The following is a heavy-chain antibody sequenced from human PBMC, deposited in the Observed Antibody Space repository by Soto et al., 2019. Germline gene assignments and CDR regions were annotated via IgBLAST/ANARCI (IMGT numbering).Heavy chain of an antibody. V-gene: IGHV4-30-4*01. CDR3: ARGSKLYYYDSSGHYYFDY. CDR1: GGSISSGDYY. D-gene: IGHD3-22*01. CDR2: IYYSGST. J-gene: IGHJ4*02. Sequence: QVQLQESGPGLVKPSQTLSLTCTVSGGSISSGDYYWSWIRQPPGKGLEWIGYIYYSGSTYYNPSLKSRVTISVDTSKNQFSLKLSSVTAADTAVYYCARGSKLYYYDSSGHYYFDYWGQGTLVTVSS.